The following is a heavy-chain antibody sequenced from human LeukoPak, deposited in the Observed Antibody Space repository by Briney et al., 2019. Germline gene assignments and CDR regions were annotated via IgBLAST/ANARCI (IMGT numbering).Heavy chain of an antibody. CDR1: GFTFSSYE. CDR3: ARERVEYGDYGGYEFDL. J-gene: IGHJ3*01. V-gene: IGHV3-48*03. Sequence: GGALRLSCAACGFTFSSYEMNWVRQAPGKGLEWVSYISSSGSNIYNADSVKGGFTISRDNAKNSLYLQMNSLRAEDTAVYYCARERVEYGDYGGYEFDLWGQGTRVAVSS. CDR2: ISSSGSNI. D-gene: IGHD4-17*01.